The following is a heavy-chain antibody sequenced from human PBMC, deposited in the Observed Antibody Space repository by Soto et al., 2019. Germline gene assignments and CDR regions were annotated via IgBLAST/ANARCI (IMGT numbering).Heavy chain of an antibody. CDR3: ATSYGNAWYTY. J-gene: IGHJ4*02. V-gene: IGHV4-59*11. CDR1: GVSLARRY. CDR2: KQYTGFS. D-gene: IGHD6-13*01. Sequence: PWETRYPTGAFSGVSLARRYLAWIGRKADKCRWSIGHKQYTGFSHYNPSLKSRLTISVDRSKNQFTLQLTSVTVEDTAVYYCATSYGNAWYTYWGQGTQFTVPS.